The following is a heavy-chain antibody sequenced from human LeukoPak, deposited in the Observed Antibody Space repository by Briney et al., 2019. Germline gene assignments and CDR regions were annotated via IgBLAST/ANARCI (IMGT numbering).Heavy chain of an antibody. D-gene: IGHD6-19*01. CDR2: INHSGST. Sequence: PGGSLRLSCAASGFTFSNAWMSWVRQAPGKGLEWIGEINHSGSTNYNPSLKSRVTISVDTSKNQFSLRLSSVTAADTAVYYCARVLEGSSGQHWYFDLWGRGTLVTVSS. V-gene: IGHV4-34*01. CDR3: ARVLEGSSGQHWYFDL. J-gene: IGHJ2*01. CDR1: GFTFSNAW.